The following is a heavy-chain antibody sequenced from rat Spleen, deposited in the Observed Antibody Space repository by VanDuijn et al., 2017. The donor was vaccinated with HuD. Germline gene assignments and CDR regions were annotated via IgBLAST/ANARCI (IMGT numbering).Heavy chain of an antibody. CDR3: ARHGYYDGYYPYFDY. CDR1: GFSFSNHY. J-gene: IGHJ2*01. Sequence: EVQLVETGGGLVQPGRSMKLSCAASGFSFSNHYMAWVRQTPTKGLEWVASINTGGGITYYRDSVKGRFTIYRDNAKSTLYLQVDSLRSEDTATYYCARHGYYDGYYPYFDYWGQGVMVTVSS. CDR2: INTGGGIT. D-gene: IGHD1-12*03. V-gene: IGHV5-25*01.